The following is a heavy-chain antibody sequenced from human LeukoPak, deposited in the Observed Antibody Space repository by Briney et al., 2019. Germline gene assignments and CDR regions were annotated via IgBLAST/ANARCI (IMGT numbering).Heavy chain of an antibody. V-gene: IGHV1-69*05. CDR3: ARKLRLGGNWFDP. J-gene: IGHJ5*02. D-gene: IGHD1-26*01. Sequence: ASVKVSCKASGGTFSSYAISWVRQAPGQGLEWMGRIIPIFGTANYAQKFQGRVTITTDESTSTAYMELSSLRSEDTALYYCARKLRLGGNWFDPWGQGTLVTVSS. CDR2: IIPIFGTA. CDR1: GGTFSSYA.